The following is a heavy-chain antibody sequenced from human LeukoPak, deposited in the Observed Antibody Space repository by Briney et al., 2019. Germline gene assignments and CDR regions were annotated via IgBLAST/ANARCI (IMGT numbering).Heavy chain of an antibody. D-gene: IGHD3-3*01. V-gene: IGHV4-59*01. J-gene: IGHJ2*01. Sequence: SETLSLTCTVSGGSISSYYWSWIRQPPGKGLEWIGYIYYSGSTNYNPSLKSRVTISVDTSKNQFSLKLSSVTAADTAVYYCASPVFEERPPHPYDLGALGPRVTFSS. CDR2: IYYSGST. CDR3: ASPVFEERPPHPYDL. CDR1: GGSISSYY.